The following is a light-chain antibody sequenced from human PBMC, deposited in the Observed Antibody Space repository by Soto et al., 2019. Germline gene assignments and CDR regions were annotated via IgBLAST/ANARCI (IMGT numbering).Light chain of an antibody. CDR2: GAS. CDR3: QHHNSYSQT. J-gene: IGKJ1*01. CDR1: QSIRYY. Sequence: DIQLTQSPPTLSASVGDRVTITCRASQSIRYYLAWYQQLPGKAPKLLIYGASSLQSGVPSRFRGSGFGTEFSLTISSLQPDDFATYFCQHHNSYSQTFGQGTKVDIK. V-gene: IGKV1-5*01.